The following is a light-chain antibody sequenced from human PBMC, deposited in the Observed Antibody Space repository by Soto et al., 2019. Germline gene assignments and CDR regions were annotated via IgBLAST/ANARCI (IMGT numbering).Light chain of an antibody. J-gene: IGLJ2*01. V-gene: IGLV2-14*01. Sequence: QSALTQPASVSGSPGQSIAISCTGTSSDVGGYNYVSWYQQHPGKAPKLMIYDVSNRPSGVSNRFSGSKSGNTASLTISGLQAEDEADYYCRSSTINSNFGKVFGGGTKLTVL. CDR3: RSSTINSNFGKV. CDR2: DVS. CDR1: SSDVGGYNY.